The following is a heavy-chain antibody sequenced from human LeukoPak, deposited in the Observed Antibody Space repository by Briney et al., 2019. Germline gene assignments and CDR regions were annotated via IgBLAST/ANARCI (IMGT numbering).Heavy chain of an antibody. CDR1: GGSISSYY. V-gene: IGHV4-59*01. J-gene: IGHJ6*02. CDR3: MDV. CDR2: IYHSGST. Sequence: PSETLSLTCTVSGGSISSYYWTWIRQSPGTGLEWIGYIYHSGSTNYNPSLKSRVTISVDTSKNQFSLKLNSVTAADTAMYYGMDVWGHGTTVTVSS.